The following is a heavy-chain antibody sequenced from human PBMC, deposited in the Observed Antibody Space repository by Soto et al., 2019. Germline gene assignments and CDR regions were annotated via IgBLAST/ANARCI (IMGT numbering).Heavy chain of an antibody. J-gene: IGHJ6*02. D-gene: IGHD2-15*01. Sequence: EVQLVESGGGLVKPGGSLRLSCAASGFSFSNAWMNWVRQAPGKGLEWVGRIKREIDGEATDYAAPVKGRFTVSRDDSKSALYLQMNSLKGDDTSVYYCTTGSVEGVWGQGTTVTVS. CDR3: TTGSVEGV. CDR1: GFSFSNAW. V-gene: IGHV3-15*07. CDR2: IKREIDGEAT.